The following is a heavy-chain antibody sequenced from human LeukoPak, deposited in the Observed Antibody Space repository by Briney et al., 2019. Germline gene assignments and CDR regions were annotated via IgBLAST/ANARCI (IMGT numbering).Heavy chain of an antibody. CDR2: IYWDDEK. Sequence: ESGPTLVNPTQTLTLTCTFSGFSFSTSGVGVGWIRQPPGKDLEWLALIYWDDEKRYSPSLKSRLTVSKDTSKNQVVLTMTNMDPVDTATYYCAHPGAGHSVPYWGQGTLVTVSS. CDR1: GFSFSTSGVG. D-gene: IGHD5/OR15-5a*01. V-gene: IGHV2-5*02. J-gene: IGHJ4*02. CDR3: AHPGAGHSVPY.